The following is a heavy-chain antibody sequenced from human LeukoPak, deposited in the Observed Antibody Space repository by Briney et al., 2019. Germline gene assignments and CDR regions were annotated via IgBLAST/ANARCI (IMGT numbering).Heavy chain of an antibody. CDR3: ARQVRGVIMS. D-gene: IGHD3-10*01. J-gene: IGHJ4*02. CDR1: GASISTYY. Sequence: SETLSLTCTVSGASISTYYWSWIRQPPGKGLEWIGYIYYSGSTNYNPSLKSRVTISVDTSKNQFSLKLSSVTAADTAVYYCARQVRGVIMSWGQGTLVTVSS. CDR2: IYYSGST. V-gene: IGHV4-59*01.